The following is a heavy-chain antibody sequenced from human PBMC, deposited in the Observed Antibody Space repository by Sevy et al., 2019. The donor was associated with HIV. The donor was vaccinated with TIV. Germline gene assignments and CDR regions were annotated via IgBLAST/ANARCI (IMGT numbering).Heavy chain of an antibody. Sequence: GGSLRLSCAASGFTFSNYGMHWVRQAPGKGLEWVAVIWYDGSYKYYADSVKGRFTISRDNTKSTLYLQMNSLRAEDTAVYYCAVNYYDSSGSSFFFDYWGQGTLVTVSS. D-gene: IGHD3-22*01. V-gene: IGHV3-33*01. CDR2: IWYDGSYK. CDR3: AVNYYDSSGSSFFFDY. CDR1: GFTFSNYG. J-gene: IGHJ4*02.